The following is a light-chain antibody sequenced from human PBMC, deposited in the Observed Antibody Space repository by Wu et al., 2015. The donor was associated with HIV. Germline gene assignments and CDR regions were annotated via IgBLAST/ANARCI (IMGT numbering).Light chain of an antibody. V-gene: IGKV1-39*01. Sequence: DIQMTQSPSSLSASVGDRVTITCRASQNINTYLNWYQQKPGKAPRLLIYAASTLQSGVPSRFSGTGSGTDFTLTTSNLQPEDFAAYYCQQSYSAPIFTFGPGTKVDI. CDR3: QQSYSAPIFT. J-gene: IGKJ3*01. CDR2: AAS. CDR1: QNINTY.